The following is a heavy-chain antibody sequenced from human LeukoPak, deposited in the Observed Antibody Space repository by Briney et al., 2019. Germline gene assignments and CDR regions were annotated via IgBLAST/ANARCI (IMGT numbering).Heavy chain of an antibody. CDR3: ARRITMVRGVIGAFDI. Sequence: ASVKVSCKASGYTFTSYYMHWVRQAPVQGLEWMGIINPSGGSTSYAQKFQGRVTMTRDTSTSTVYMELISLRSEDTAVYYCARRITMVRGVIGAFDIWGQGTMVTVSS. J-gene: IGHJ3*02. V-gene: IGHV1-46*01. CDR2: INPSGGST. CDR1: GYTFTSYY. D-gene: IGHD3-10*01.